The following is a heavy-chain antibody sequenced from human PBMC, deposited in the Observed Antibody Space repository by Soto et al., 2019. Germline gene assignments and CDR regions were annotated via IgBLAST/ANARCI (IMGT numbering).Heavy chain of an antibody. D-gene: IGHD2-15*01. CDR3: ARVGCSGGSCYSCLDY. J-gene: IGHJ4*01. CDR2: IWDDGSNK. V-gene: IGHV3-33*01. CDR1: GFTFSSYG. Sequence: QVQLVESGGGVGQPGRSLRLSCAASGFTFSSYGMHWVRQAPGKGLEWVAVIWDDGSNKDYADSVMGRFTISRDNSKNSLSPSMTSRRAEDTALYYCARVGCSGGSCYSCLDYWGHGGLVTVSS.